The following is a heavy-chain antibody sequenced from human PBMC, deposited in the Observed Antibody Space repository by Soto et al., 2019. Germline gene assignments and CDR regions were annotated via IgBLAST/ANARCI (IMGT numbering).Heavy chain of an antibody. J-gene: IGHJ6*01. CDR3: AQCLLRVNYFNGMDV. CDR1: GGTFSSYA. Sequence: QVQLVQSGAEVKKPGSSVKVSCKASGGTFSSYAINWVRQAPGQGLEWMGGIIPIFATADYAQKFQGRVTITADKSTKTSYMELRSLSSENTAVCHCAQCLLRVNYFNGMDVWREVTTGSVS. D-gene: IGHD1-7*01. CDR2: IIPIFATA. V-gene: IGHV1-69*14.